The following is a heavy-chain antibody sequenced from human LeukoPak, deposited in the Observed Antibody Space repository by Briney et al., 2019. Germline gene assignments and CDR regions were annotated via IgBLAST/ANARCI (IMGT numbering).Heavy chain of an antibody. CDR1: GFTFSSYS. J-gene: IGHJ4*02. Sequence: GGSLRLSCAASGFTFSSYSMNWVRQAPGKGLEWVSSISSSSSYIYYADSVKGRFTISRDNAKNSLYLQMNSPRAEDTAVYYCARRDDLSSSYDYWGQGTLVTVSS. D-gene: IGHD6-13*01. V-gene: IGHV3-21*04. CDR2: ISSSSSYI. CDR3: ARRDDLSSSYDY.